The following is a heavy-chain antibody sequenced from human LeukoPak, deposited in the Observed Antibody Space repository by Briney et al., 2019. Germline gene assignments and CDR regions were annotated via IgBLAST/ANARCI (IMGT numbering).Heavy chain of an antibody. V-gene: IGHV1-18*01. CDR2: ISTSKGNT. CDR1: DYTSTSYG. D-gene: IGHD2-21*02. CDR3: ARDEQAFCGGDCYPILGY. J-gene: IGHJ4*02. Sequence: ASVKVSCKASDYTSTSYGINWVRQAPGQGLEWMGWISTSKGNTNYAQKFQGRVTMTTDTSTNTAYLELKSLRSDDTAIYYCARDEQAFCGGDCYPILGYWGQGTPVTVSS.